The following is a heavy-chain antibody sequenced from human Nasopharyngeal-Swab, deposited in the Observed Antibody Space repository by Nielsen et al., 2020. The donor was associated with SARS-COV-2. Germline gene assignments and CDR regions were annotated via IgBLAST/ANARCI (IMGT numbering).Heavy chain of an antibody. Sequence: RQAPGKGLEWIGSIYYSGSTYYNPSLKSRVTISVDTSKTQFSLKLSSVTAADTAVYFCVRLYYYDSSSYYDHCSWGQGTLVTVSS. J-gene: IGHJ5*02. CDR3: VRLYYYDSSSYYDHCS. CDR2: IYYSGST. D-gene: IGHD3-22*01. V-gene: IGHV4-39*01.